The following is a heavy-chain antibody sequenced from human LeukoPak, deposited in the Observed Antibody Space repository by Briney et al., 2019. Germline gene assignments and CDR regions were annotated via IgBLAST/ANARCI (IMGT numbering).Heavy chain of an antibody. V-gene: IGHV1-46*03. CDR2: INPSGGNT. J-gene: IGHJ4*02. CDR1: GYTFTTYY. D-gene: IGHD5-18*01. Sequence: ASVKVSCKASGYTFTTYYMHWVRQAPGQGPEWMGMINPSGGNTSYAQKFQGRVTMTRDTSTSTVYMELSSLRSDDTAVYYCARIVDTTMIISYWGQGTLVTVSS. CDR3: ARIVDTTMIISY.